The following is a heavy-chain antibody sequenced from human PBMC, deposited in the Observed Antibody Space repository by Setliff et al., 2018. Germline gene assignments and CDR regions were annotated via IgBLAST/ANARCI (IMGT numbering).Heavy chain of an antibody. CDR1: GFAFSSYA. CDR2: IYSGDRNT. V-gene: IGHV3-23*03. CDR3: AKPQVELRWGFES. J-gene: IGHJ4*02. D-gene: IGHD1-7*01. Sequence: GGSLRLSCAGSGFAFSSYAMSWVRQAPGKGLEWVSTIYSGDRNTFYTDSVKGRFTIFRDGSKNTLYLQITGLRAEDTAVYYCAKPQVELRWGFESWGQGTPVTVSS.